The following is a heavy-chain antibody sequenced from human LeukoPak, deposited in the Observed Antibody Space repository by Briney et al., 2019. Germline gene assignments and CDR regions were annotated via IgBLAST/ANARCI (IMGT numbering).Heavy chain of an antibody. CDR2: INHSGST. J-gene: IGHJ6*02. CDR3: ARGRFSSSWYSYGVDV. Sequence: PSETLSLTCAVYGGSFSGYYWSWIRQPPGKGLEWIGEINHSGSTNYNPSLKSRVTISVDTSKNQFSLKLSSVTAADTAVYYCARGRFSSSWYSYGVDVWGQGTTVTVSS. V-gene: IGHV4-34*01. CDR1: GGSFSGYY. D-gene: IGHD6-13*01.